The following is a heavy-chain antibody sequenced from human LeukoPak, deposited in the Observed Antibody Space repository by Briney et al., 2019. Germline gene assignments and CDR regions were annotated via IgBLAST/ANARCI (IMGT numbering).Heavy chain of an antibody. J-gene: IGHJ4*02. Sequence: PGESLRLSCAASGFSFTTYWMSWVRQAPGKGLEWVGFIRSKTYGGTTEYAASVKGRFTISRDDSKSIAYLQMNSLKTEDTAVYYCTGEYSNGWWGETFDYWGRGTLVTVSS. D-gene: IGHD6-19*01. CDR1: GFSFTTYW. CDR3: TGEYSNGWWGETFDY. CDR2: IRSKTYGGTT. V-gene: IGHV3-49*04.